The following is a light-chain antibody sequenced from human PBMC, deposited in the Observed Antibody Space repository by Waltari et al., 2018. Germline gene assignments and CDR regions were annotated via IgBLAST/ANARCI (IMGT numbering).Light chain of an antibody. V-gene: IGKV1-5*03. Sequence: DIQMTQSPSTLSASVGNRVILTCRASQSITTWLAWYQQKPGKAPKLLIYKTSTLESGGPSRFSGSGSGTEFTLTISSMQHDDFATYYCQHYNSYSGDTFGQGTKLEI. J-gene: IGKJ2*01. CDR2: KTS. CDR1: QSITTW. CDR3: QHYNSYSGDT.